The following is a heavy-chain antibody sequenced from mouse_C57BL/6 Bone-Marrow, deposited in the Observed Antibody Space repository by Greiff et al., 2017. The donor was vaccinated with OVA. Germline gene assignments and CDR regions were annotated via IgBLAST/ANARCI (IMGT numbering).Heavy chain of an antibody. CDR3: AREGYDYDWFAY. Sequence: EVKLVESGGGLVKPGGSLKLSCAASGFTFSSYAMSWVRQTPEKRLGWVATISDGGSYTYSPDKVKGRFTISRDNSKNNLYLQRSHLKSEDTAMYYCAREGYDYDWFAYWGQGTLVTVSA. V-gene: IGHV5-4*01. J-gene: IGHJ3*01. CDR2: ISDGGSYT. D-gene: IGHD2-4*01. CDR1: GFTFSSYA.